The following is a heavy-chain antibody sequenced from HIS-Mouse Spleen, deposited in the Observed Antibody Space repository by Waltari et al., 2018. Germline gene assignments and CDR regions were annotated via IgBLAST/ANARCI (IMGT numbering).Heavy chain of an antibody. J-gene: IGHJ3*02. Sequence: QVQLVQSGAEVKKPGSSVKVSCKASGGTFSSYAISWGRQAPGQGLEWMGRIIPILGIANYAQKFQGRVTITADKSTSTAYMELSSLRSEDTAVYYCARDLPAAQDAFDIWGQGTMVTVSS. CDR2: IIPILGIA. CDR3: ARDLPAAQDAFDI. V-gene: IGHV1-69*04. CDR1: GGTFSSYA. D-gene: IGHD2-2*01.